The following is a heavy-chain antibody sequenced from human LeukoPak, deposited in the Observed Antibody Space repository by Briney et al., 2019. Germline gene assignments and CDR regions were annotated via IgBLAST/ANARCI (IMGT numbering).Heavy chain of an antibody. Sequence: SVKVSCKASGGTFSSYTISWVRQAPGQGLEWMGGIIPLFGTPDCAQKFQDRLTITADKSTSTAYMELSSLRSEDTAVYYCASATLRCSGGSCYEMDVWGKGTTVTVSS. D-gene: IGHD2-15*01. CDR1: GGTFSSYT. CDR3: ASATLRCSGGSCYEMDV. CDR2: IIPLFGTP. V-gene: IGHV1-69*06. J-gene: IGHJ6*04.